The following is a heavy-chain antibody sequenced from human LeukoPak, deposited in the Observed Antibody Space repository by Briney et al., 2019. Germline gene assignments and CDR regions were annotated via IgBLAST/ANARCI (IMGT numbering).Heavy chain of an antibody. CDR3: ARGRDIVVVPAAATYYYYYMDV. CDR1: GGTFSSYA. J-gene: IGHJ6*03. Sequence: GSSVKVSCKASGGTFSSYATSWVRQAPGQGLEWMGGIIPIFGTANYAQKFQGRVTITADESTSTAYMELSSLRSEDTAVYYCARGRDIVVVPAAATYYYYYMDVWGKGTTVTVSS. D-gene: IGHD2-2*01. CDR2: IIPIFGTA. V-gene: IGHV1-69*01.